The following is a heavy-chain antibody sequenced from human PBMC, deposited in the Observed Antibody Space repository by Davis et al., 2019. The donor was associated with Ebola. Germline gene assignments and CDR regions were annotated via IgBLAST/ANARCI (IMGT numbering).Heavy chain of an antibody. CDR3: ARKNTVTYAHDY. J-gene: IGHJ4*02. Sequence: GESLKISCAASGFTFSSYWMSWVRQAPGKGLEWVANIKQGGSEKYYVDSVKGRFTISRDNAKNSLYLQMNSLRAEDTAVYYCARKNTVTYAHDYWGQGTLVTVSS. V-gene: IGHV3-7*01. D-gene: IGHD4-11*01. CDR1: GFTFSSYW. CDR2: IKQGGSEK.